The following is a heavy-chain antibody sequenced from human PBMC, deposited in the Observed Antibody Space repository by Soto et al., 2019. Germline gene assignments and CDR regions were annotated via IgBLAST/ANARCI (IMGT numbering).Heavy chain of an antibody. V-gene: IGHV3-74*01. CDR3: VRDSSGDY. CDR2: IDHDGPT. Sequence: EVQLVESGGGLVQPGGSLRLSCAGSGFTFSNYWMHWVRQAPGKGLEWVSRIDHDGPTDYADSVRGRFTISRDNAYNTVYRQMMSLRPEYTAVYYCVRDSSGDYWGQGTLVIVSS. D-gene: IGHD6-25*01. CDR1: GFTFSNYW. J-gene: IGHJ4*02.